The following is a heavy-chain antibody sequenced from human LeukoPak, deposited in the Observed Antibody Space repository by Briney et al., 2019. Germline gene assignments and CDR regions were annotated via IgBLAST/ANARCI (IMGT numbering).Heavy chain of an antibody. J-gene: IGHJ6*03. CDR3: ASSIAARPPLGYYYYMDV. V-gene: IGHV3-21*04. D-gene: IGHD6-6*01. CDR1: GFTFSSYS. CDR2: ISSSSSYI. Sequence: GGSLRLSCAASGFTFSSYSMNWVRQAPGKGLEWVSSISSSSSYIYYADSVKGRFTISRDNSKNTLYLQMNSLRAEDTAVYYCASSIAARPPLGYYYYMDVWGKGTTVTVSS.